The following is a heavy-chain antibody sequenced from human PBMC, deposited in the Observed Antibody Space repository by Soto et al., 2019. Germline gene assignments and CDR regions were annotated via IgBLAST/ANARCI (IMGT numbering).Heavy chain of an antibody. CDR2: IFSNDEK. J-gene: IGHJ5*02. V-gene: IGHV2-26*04. Sequence: QVTVKESGPVLVKPTETLTLTCTVSGFSLSNAGLGVSWIRQPPGKALEWLAHIFSNDEKSYSTSLKSRLTIPKATSKSQVILTMTNMDPVDTATYYCASTYTTSWYWFAPWGQGTLVTVSS. CDR3: ASTYTTSWYWFAP. D-gene: IGHD6-13*01. CDR1: GFSLSNAGLG.